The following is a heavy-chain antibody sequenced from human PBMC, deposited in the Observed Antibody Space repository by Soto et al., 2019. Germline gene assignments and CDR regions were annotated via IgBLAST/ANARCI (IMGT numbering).Heavy chain of an antibody. J-gene: IGHJ4*02. CDR1: GFTFSSYA. V-gene: IGHV3-23*01. Sequence: EVQLLESGGGLVQPGGSLRLSCAASGFTFSSYAMSWVRQAPGKGLEWVSAISGSGGSTYYADSVKGRFTISRDNSKNPLYLQMNSLRAEDTAVYYCAKDLLAVGAFDYWGQGTLVTVSS. CDR2: ISGSGGST. CDR3: AKDLLAVGAFDY. D-gene: IGHD1-26*01.